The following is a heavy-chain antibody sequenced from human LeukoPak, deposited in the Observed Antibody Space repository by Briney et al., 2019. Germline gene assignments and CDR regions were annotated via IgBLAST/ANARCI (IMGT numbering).Heavy chain of an antibody. V-gene: IGHV3-33*06. D-gene: IGHD1-26*01. Sequence: QTGGSLRLSCAASGFTFSNYGIHWVRQAPGKGLEWVAVIWYDGINKYYADSVKGRFTISRDNSKNTVYLQMNSLSAEDTAVYYCAKGGSVTGNYYFFDYWGQGARVTVSS. J-gene: IGHJ4*02. CDR3: AKGGSVTGNYYFFDY. CDR1: GFTFSNYG. CDR2: IWYDGINK.